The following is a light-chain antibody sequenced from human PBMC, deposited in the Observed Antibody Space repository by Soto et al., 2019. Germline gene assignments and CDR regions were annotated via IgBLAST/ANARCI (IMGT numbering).Light chain of an antibody. J-gene: IGLJ1*01. CDR2: NVS. Sequence: QSLLTHPASVSGSPGQSITISCTGTYSDVGAFNFVTWYQQHPGKAPKLIICNVSERPSGVSNRFSGSKSGNTASLTIAGLQAEDEADYYCNSFTTSRTYVFGTGTKVTVL. CDR3: NSFTTSRTYV. CDR1: YSDVGAFNF. V-gene: IGLV2-14*01.